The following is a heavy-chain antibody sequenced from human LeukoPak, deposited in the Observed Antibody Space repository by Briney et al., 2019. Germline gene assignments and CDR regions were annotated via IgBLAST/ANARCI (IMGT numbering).Heavy chain of an antibody. Sequence: SVKVSCTASGGTFSSYAFSWVRQAPGQGLEWMGRIIPIVGIANYAQKFQGRVTVTADTSTSTAYMELSSLRSEDTAVYYCARDPCSGGSCYSGDAFDIWGQGTMVTVSS. CDR2: IIPIVGIA. D-gene: IGHD2-15*01. CDR3: ARDPCSGGSCYSGDAFDI. V-gene: IGHV1-69*04. CDR1: GGTFSSYA. J-gene: IGHJ3*02.